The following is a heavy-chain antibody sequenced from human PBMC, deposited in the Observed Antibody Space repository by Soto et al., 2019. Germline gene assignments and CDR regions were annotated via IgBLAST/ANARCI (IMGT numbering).Heavy chain of an antibody. D-gene: IGHD4-4*01. Sequence: GASVKVSCKASGSTFSSYAISWVRQAPGQELEWMGGIIPIFGTANYAQKSQGRVTITAXXXXSXXXMXLXXLRXEDTAGYYCASENPTTWGQGTLVT. J-gene: IGHJ4*02. CDR1: GSTFSSYA. CDR3: ASENPTT. CDR2: IIPIFGTA. V-gene: IGHV1-69*06.